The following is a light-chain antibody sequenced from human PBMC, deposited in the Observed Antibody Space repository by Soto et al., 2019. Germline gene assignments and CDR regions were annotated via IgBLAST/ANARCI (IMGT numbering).Light chain of an antibody. CDR3: SSYTSSSNVV. J-gene: IGLJ2*01. Sequence: QSALTQPASVSGSPGQSITISCTGTNSDVGGYNYVSWYQQHPGKAPRLMIYDVSNRPSGVSNRFSGSKSGNTASLTISGLQAEEDAAYYCSSYTSSSNVVFGGGTKLTVL. V-gene: IGLV2-14*01. CDR1: NSDVGGYNY. CDR2: DVS.